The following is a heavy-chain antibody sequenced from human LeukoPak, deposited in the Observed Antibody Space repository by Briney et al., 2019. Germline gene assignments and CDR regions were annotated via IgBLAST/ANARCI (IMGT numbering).Heavy chain of an antibody. J-gene: IGHJ2*01. CDR3: ARAEHYDFWSGQMGRHWYFDL. D-gene: IGHD3-3*01. Sequence: KSSETLSLTCTVSGGSISSSSYYWGWIRQPPGKGLEWIGSIYYSGSTYYNPSLKSRVTMSVDTSKNQFSLKLSSVTAADTAVYYCARAEHYDFWSGQMGRHWYFDLWGRGTLVTVSS. CDR2: IYYSGST. V-gene: IGHV4-39*07. CDR1: GGSISSSSYY.